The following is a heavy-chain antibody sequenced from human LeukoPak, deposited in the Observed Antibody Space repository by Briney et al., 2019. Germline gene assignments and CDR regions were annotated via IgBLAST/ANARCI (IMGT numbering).Heavy chain of an antibody. V-gene: IGHV4-30-4*01. CDR3: ARDSTMANFDY. CDR2: IYYSGST. Sequence: SETLSLTCTVSGGSISSGDYYWSWIRQPPGKGLEWIGYIYYSGSTYYNPSLKSRVTISVDTSKNQFSLKLSSVTAADTAVYYCARDSTMANFDYWGQGTLVTVSS. CDR1: GGSISSGDYY. J-gene: IGHJ4*02. D-gene: IGHD5/OR15-5a*01.